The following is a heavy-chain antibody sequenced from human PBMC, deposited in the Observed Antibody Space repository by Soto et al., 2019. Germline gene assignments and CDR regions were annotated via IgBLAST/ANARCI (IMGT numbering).Heavy chain of an antibody. Sequence: QVQLQESGPGLVKPSETLSLTCTVSGGSVSSGSYYWSWIRQPPGKGLEWIGYIYYSGSTNYNPSLKSRVTISVATSKNQFSLKLSSVTAADTAVYYCARDDGDGRFDPWGQGTLVTVSS. J-gene: IGHJ5*02. V-gene: IGHV4-61*01. CDR1: GGSVSSGSYY. CDR3: ARDDGDGRFDP. CDR2: IYYSGST.